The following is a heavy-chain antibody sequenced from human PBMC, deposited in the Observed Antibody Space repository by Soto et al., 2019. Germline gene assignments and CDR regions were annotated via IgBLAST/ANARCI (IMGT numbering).Heavy chain of an antibody. V-gene: IGHV4-61*01. J-gene: IGHJ5*02. Sequence: SETLSLTCTVSGGSVSSGSYYWSWIRRPPGKGLEWIGNIYYSGSTNYNPSLKSRVTISVDTSKNQFSLKLSSVTAADTAVYYCARDIACISTSCTWFEPWGQGTLVTVSS. CDR1: GGSVSSGSYY. CDR2: IYYSGST. D-gene: IGHD2-2*01. CDR3: ARDIACISTSCTWFEP.